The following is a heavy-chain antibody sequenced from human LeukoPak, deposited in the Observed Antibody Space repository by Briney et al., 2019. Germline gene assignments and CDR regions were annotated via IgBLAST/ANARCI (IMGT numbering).Heavy chain of an antibody. CDR2: MNPNSGNT. CDR3: ARRRVVGATSFFDY. D-gene: IGHD1-26*01. V-gene: IGHV1-8*01. J-gene: IGHJ4*02. CDR1: GYTFTSYD. Sequence: ASVKVSCKASGYTFTSYDINWVRQATGQGLEWMGWMNPNSGNTGYAQKFQGRVTMTRNTSISTAYMELSSLRSEDTAVYYCARRRVVGATSFFDYWGQGTLVTVSS.